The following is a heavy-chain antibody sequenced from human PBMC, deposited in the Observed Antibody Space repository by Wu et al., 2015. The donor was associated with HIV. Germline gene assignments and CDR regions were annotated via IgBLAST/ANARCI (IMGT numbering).Heavy chain of an antibody. Sequence: QVQLVQSGAEVKKPGASVKVSCKASGYTFTGYYMHWVRQAPGQGLEWMGWINPNSGGTNYAQKFQGRVTMTRDTSISTAYMELSRLRSDDTAVYYCARGAGGYDKPGIPVFGGYYYYYYMDVWGKGTTVTVSS. CDR3: ARGAGGYDKPGIPVFGGYYYYYYMDV. CDR1: GYTFTGYY. J-gene: IGHJ6*03. D-gene: IGHD5-12*01. CDR2: INPNSGGT. V-gene: IGHV1-2*02.